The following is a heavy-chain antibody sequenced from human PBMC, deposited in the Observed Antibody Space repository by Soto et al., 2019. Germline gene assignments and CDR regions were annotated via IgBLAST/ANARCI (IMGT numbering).Heavy chain of an antibody. CDR3: ARDHGHHSSSPSNWFAP. J-gene: IGHJ5*02. D-gene: IGHD6-13*01. CDR1: GFTFSSYS. CDR2: ISSSSSYI. Sequence: GGSLRLSCAASGFTFSSYSMNWVRQAPGKGLEWVSSISSSSSYIYYADSVKGRFTISRDNAKNSLYLQMNSLRAEDTAVYYCARDHGHHSSSPSNWFAPWGQGTLVTVSS. V-gene: IGHV3-21*01.